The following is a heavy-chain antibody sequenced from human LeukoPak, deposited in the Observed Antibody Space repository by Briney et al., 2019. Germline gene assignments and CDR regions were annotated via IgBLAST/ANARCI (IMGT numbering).Heavy chain of an antibody. CDR3: AGDIKYSYGTPYYFDY. Sequence: ASVKVSCKASGYTFTSYAMNWVRQAPGQGLEWMGWINTNTGNPTYAQGFTGRFVFSLDTSVSTAYLQISSLKAEDTAVYYCAGDIKYSYGTPYYFDYWGQGTLVTVSS. CDR1: GYTFTSYA. V-gene: IGHV7-4-1*02. CDR2: INTNTGNP. D-gene: IGHD5-18*01. J-gene: IGHJ4*02.